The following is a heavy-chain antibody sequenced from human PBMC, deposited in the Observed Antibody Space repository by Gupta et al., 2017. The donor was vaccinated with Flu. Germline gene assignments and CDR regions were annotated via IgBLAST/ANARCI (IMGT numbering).Heavy chain of an antibody. J-gene: IGHJ4*02. CDR2: ISGSGGTI. Sequence: EVQLVESGGGLVQPGTSLRLSCEGSGFVFSSYSMNWVRQAPGKPLEWISYISGSGGTIYYAGSVKGRITISRDNAKNSLSLQINSLRAEDTAVYYCVRDRRGIAGMFWGQGVLVTVSS. D-gene: IGHD6-13*01. V-gene: IGHV3-48*04. CDR1: GFVFSSYS. CDR3: VRDRRGIAGMF.